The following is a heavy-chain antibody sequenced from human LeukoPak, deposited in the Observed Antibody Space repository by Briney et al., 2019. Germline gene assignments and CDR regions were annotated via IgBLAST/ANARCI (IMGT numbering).Heavy chain of an antibody. J-gene: IGHJ4*02. CDR1: GDSISSYY. V-gene: IGHV4-59*01. CDR3: AREVAQYYDSSGYYWKYFDY. Sequence: SETLSLTCTVSGDSISSYYWSWIRQPPGKGLEWIGYIYYSGSTNYNPSLKSRVTISVDTSKNQFSLKLSSVTAADTAVYYCAREVAQYYDSSGYYWKYFDYWGQGTLVTVSS. D-gene: IGHD3-22*01. CDR2: IYYSGST.